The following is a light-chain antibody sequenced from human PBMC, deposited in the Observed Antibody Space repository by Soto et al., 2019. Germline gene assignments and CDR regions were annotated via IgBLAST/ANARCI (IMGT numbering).Light chain of an antibody. J-gene: IGLJ1*01. V-gene: IGLV2-14*01. CDR1: SSDVGGYNY. CDR2: EVS. Sequence: QSALTQPASGSGSPGQSITISCTGTSSDVGGYNYVSWYQQHPGKAPKVMIYEVSDRPSGVSNRFSGSKSGNTASLTISGLQADDEADYYCSSYTSSSTLVFGTGTKLTVL. CDR3: SSYTSSSTLV.